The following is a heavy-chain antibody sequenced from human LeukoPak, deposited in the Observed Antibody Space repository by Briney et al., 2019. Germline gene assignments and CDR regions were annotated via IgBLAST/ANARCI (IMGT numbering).Heavy chain of an antibody. J-gene: IGHJ6*04. V-gene: IGHV3-48*03. Sequence: TGGSLRLSCAASGFTFSNYEMNWVRQAPGKGLQWVSYISRSGSTIYYADSVKGRFTISRDNAKNSLYLQMNSLRAEDTAVYYCAELGITMIGGVWGKGTTVTISS. CDR3: AELGITMIGGV. CDR2: ISRSGSTI. CDR1: GFTFSNYE. D-gene: IGHD3-10*02.